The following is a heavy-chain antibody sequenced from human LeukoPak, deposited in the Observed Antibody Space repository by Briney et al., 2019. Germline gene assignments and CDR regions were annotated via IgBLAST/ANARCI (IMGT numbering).Heavy chain of an antibody. J-gene: IGHJ6*03. V-gene: IGHV3-23*01. Sequence: PGGSLRLSCAASGFTFSSYGMSWVRQAPGKGLEWVSAISGSGGSTYYADSVKGRFTISRDNAKNSLYLQMNSLRAEDTAVYYCARDGYSYGPYYFYYYMDVWGKGTTVTVSS. CDR2: ISGSGGST. CDR1: GFTFSSYG. CDR3: ARDGYSYGPYYFYYYMDV. D-gene: IGHD5-18*01.